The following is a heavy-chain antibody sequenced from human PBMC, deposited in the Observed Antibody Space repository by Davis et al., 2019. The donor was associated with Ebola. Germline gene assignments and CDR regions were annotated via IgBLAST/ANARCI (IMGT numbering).Heavy chain of an antibody. CDR2: INSNGGST. J-gene: IGHJ6*03. D-gene: IGHD3-3*01. CDR1: GFTFSSYA. V-gene: IGHV3-64D*06. CDR3: AKDERFLENFLPYYMDI. Sequence: PGGSLRLSCSASGFTFSSYAMHWVRQAPGKGLEYVSAINSNGGSTYYADSVKGRLTISRDNSNNTLFLHMSRLRAEDTAMYYCAKDERFLENFLPYYMDIWGEGTTVTVFS.